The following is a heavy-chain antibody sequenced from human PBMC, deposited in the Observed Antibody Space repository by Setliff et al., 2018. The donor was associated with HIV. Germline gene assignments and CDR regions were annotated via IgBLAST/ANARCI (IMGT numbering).Heavy chain of an antibody. J-gene: IGHJ4*02. D-gene: IGHD6-19*01. CDR1: GFIFTKYW. CDR3: ARGSYGSVLL. V-gene: IGHV3-7*02. Sequence: PGGSLRLSCAASGFIFTKYWMSWVRQAPGKGLEWVANIKQDGSEKYYVDSVKGRFTISRDNAKNSIYLQMNSLRVEDTAVYYCARGSYGSVLLWGQGTLVTVSS. CDR2: IKQDGSEK.